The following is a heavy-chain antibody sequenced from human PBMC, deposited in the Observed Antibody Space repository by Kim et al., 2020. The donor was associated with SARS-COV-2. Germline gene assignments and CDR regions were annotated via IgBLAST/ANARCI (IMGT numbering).Heavy chain of an antibody. V-gene: IGHV3-21*01. CDR3: ARGGVATKKLDY. J-gene: IGHJ4*02. Sequence: YYADSVKGRFTISRDNAKNSLYLQMNSLGAEDTAVYYCARGGVATKKLDYWGQGTLVTVSS. D-gene: IGHD5-12*01.